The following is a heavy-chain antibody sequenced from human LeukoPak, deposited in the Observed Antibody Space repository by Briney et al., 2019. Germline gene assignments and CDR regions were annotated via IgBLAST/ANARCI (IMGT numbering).Heavy chain of an antibody. CDR2: ISAYNGYT. J-gene: IGHJ5*02. Sequence: ASVKVSCKASGYTFTSYGISWVRHDPGQGLVWMGWISAYNGYTNYSQKFQGRVTVTTDTSTSTAYMELRSLRSDDTAVYYCARWRWELLWCDPGGQGTLVTVSS. V-gene: IGHV1-18*01. CDR1: GYTFTSYG. D-gene: IGHD1-26*01. CDR3: ARWRWELLWCDP.